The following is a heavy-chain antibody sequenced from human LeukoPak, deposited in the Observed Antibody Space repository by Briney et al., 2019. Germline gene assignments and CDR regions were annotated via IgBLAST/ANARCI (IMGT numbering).Heavy chain of an antibody. CDR2: IIPIFGTA. CDR1: GYTFSSYY. CDR3: AKTMDV. J-gene: IGHJ6*03. V-gene: IGHV1-69*05. Sequence: SVKVSCKASGYTFSSYYMHWVRQAPGQGLEWMGGIIPIFGTANYAQKFQGRVTITTDESTSTAYMELSSLRSEDTAVYYCAKTMDVWGKGTTVTVSS.